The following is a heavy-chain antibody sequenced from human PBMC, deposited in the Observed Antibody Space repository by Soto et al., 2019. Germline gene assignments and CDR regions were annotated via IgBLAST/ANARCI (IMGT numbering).Heavy chain of an antibody. V-gene: IGHV3-11*01. CDR3: AKDLTRQLAYWLDP. D-gene: IGHD6-6*01. J-gene: IGHJ5*02. CDR1: GFTFSDYY. CDR2: ISGSGSTT. Sequence: GGSLRLSCTASGFTFSDYYMSWIRQAPGKGLEWLAYISGSGSTTYYTDSVKGRFAISRDTSISTAYMTLSSLRSDDTAIYYCAKDLTRQLAYWLDPWGQGTQVTVSS.